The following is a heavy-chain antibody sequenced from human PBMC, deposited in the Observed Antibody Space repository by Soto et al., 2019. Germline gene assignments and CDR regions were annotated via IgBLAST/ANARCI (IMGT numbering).Heavy chain of an antibody. V-gene: IGHV1-8*01. CDR2: MNPNSGNT. Sequence: ASVKGSCKASGYTLTSYDINWVRQATGQGLEWMGWMNPNSGNTGYAQKFQGRVTMTRNTSISTAYMELSSLRSDDTAVYYCAREPTEAVAGTTDYWGQGTLVPV. CDR1: GYTLTSYD. CDR3: AREPTEAVAGTTDY. D-gene: IGHD6-19*01. J-gene: IGHJ4*02.